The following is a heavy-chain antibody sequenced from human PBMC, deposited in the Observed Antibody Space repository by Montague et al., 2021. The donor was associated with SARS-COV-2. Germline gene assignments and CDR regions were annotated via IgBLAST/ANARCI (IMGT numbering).Heavy chain of an antibody. CDR2: IYYTGTT. V-gene: IGHV4-59*01. CDR3: AREYRLQYLEWTGTRYDYYGMDI. D-gene: IGHD3-3*01. Sequence: SETLSLTCSVSGDSITTYYWSWIRQSPGRGLEWIGHIYYTGTTKYDPSLKSRVTISVDTANNRLSLNLGSVTAADTAVYYCAREYRLQYLEWTGTRYDYYGMDIWGQGTTVTVSS. CDR1: GDSITTYY. J-gene: IGHJ6*02.